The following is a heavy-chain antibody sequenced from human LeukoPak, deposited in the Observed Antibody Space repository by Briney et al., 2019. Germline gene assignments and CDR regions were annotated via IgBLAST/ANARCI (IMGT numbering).Heavy chain of an antibody. J-gene: IGHJ4*02. CDR2: IISKAYGGTT. Sequence: GGSLRLSCTASGFTFGDYAMNWVRQAPGKGLEWVGFIISKAYGGTTEYAASVKGRFTISRDDSKSIAYLQMNSLKTEDTAVYYCTRVDAARFDYWGQGTLVTVSS. CDR1: GFTFGDYA. CDR3: TRVDAARFDY. V-gene: IGHV3-49*04. D-gene: IGHD2-15*01.